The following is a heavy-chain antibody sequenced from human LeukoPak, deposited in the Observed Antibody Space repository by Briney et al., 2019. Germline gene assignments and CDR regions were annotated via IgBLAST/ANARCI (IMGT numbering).Heavy chain of an antibody. D-gene: IGHD3-10*02. Sequence: SETLSLTCTVSGGSISSYYWSWIRQPPGKGLEWIGYIYHSGSTYYNPTLKSRVTISVDRSKNQFSLKLSSVTAADTAVYYCARAMYGWFDPWGQGTLVTVSS. CDR3: ARAMYGWFDP. CDR2: IYHSGST. J-gene: IGHJ5*02. CDR1: GGSISSYY. V-gene: IGHV4-59*12.